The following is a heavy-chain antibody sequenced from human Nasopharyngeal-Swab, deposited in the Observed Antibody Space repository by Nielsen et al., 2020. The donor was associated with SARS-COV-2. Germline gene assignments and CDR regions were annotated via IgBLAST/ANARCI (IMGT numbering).Heavy chain of an antibody. J-gene: IGHJ4*02. V-gene: IGHV4-61*02. CDR1: GGSISSGSYY. CDR2: IYTSGST. D-gene: IGHD3-10*01. CDR3: ARDNRALYYFDY. Sequence: SETLSLTCTVSGGSISSGSYYWRWIRQPAGKGLEWIGRIYTSGSTNYNPSLKSRVIISVDTSKNQFSLKLSSVTAADTALYYCARDNRALYYFDYWGQGTLVTVSS.